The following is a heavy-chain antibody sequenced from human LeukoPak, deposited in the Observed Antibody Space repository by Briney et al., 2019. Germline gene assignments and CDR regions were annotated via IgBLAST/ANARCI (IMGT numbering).Heavy chain of an antibody. J-gene: IGHJ3*02. Sequence: PSETLSLTCAVYGGSFRGYYWSWIRQPPGKGLECIGEINHSGSTNYNPSLKSRDTIAVDTSKNQFSLKLSSVTAADTAVYYCARGVDILTGPYAFDIWGQGTMVTVSS. D-gene: IGHD3-9*01. CDR3: ARGVDILTGPYAFDI. V-gene: IGHV4-34*01. CDR2: INHSGST. CDR1: GGSFRGYY.